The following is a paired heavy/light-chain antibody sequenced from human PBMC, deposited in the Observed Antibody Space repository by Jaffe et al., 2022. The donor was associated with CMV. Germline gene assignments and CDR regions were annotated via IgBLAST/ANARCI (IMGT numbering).Light chain of an antibody. CDR2: GAS. CDR3: QQYNNWPPSLT. J-gene: IGKJ4*01. V-gene: IGKV3-15*01. CDR1: QSVSNN. Sequence: EIDMTQSPATLSVSPGERVTLSCRASQSVSNNLAWYQQKPGQAPRLLIYGASIRATGIPARFSGSGSGTEFTLTISSLQSEDFAVYYCQQYNNWPPSLTFGGGTKVEIK.
Heavy chain of an antibody. CDR2: FYDSGTT. Sequence: QLQLQESGPGLVKPSETLSLTCSVSGGSISSSSYFWGWVRQPPGKGLEWIGNFYDSGTTYYNPSLKSRVTISVDTSKNQFSLKLNSVTAADTAVYYCARSALIGIRCWFDPWGQGTLVTVSS. V-gene: IGHV4-39*01. CDR3: ARSALIGIRCWFDP. D-gene: IGHD1-20*01. CDR1: GGSISSSSYF. J-gene: IGHJ5*02.